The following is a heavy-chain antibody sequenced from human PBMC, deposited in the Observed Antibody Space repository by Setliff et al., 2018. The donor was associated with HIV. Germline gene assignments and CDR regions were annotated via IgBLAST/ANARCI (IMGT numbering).Heavy chain of an antibody. Sequence: GGSLRLSCAVSGFTFSGSAMHWVRQASGKGLEWVGRIRSKANSYATEYAASVKGRFTISRDDSKNTAYLQMNSLRVDDTAIYYCAISRGVSSILTDHYFYNWGQGTLVTVSS. CDR1: GFTFSGSA. D-gene: IGHD3-9*01. J-gene: IGHJ4*02. V-gene: IGHV3-73*01. CDR3: AISRGVSSILTDHYFYN. CDR2: IRSKANSYAT.